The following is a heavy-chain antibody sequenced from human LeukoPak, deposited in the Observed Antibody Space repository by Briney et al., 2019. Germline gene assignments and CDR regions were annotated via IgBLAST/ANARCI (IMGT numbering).Heavy chain of an antibody. Sequence: GGSLRLSCAASVFTFSSNAMSWVRQAPGKGLEWVSGIGSSAGSIHYADSVKGRFTISRDNSKNTLYLEMNSLRAEDTAVYYCVKDLHFWSAGDYWGQGTLVTVSS. CDR1: VFTFSSNA. V-gene: IGHV3-23*01. J-gene: IGHJ4*02. D-gene: IGHD3-3*02. CDR2: IGSSAGSI. CDR3: VKDLHFWSAGDY.